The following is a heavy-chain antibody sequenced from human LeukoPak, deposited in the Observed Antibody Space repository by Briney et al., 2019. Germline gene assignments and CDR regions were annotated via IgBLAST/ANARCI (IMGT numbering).Heavy chain of an antibody. CDR2: ISGSGGST. CDR3: AKDQRDGYNFKPIY. Sequence: GGSLRLSCAASGFTFSSYAMSWVRRAPGKGLEWVSAISGSGGSTYYADSVKGRFTISRDNSKNTLYLQMNSLRAEDAAVYYCAKDQRDGYNFKPIYWGQGTLVTVSS. CDR1: GFTFSSYA. V-gene: IGHV3-23*01. D-gene: IGHD5-24*01. J-gene: IGHJ4*02.